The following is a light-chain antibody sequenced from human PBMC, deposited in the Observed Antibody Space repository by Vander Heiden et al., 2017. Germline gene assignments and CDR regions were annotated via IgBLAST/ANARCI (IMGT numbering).Light chain of an antibody. V-gene: IGLV2-14*01. J-gene: IGLJ2*01. Sequence: QTAMTQPASVSGSRGQSITITCNRNSSDVGGYNYVSCYQQHPGKAPKLMLYELSNRPSGVSNRFSGSKSGNTASLTISGLQAEDAADYYCSSYTRSSTLVVFGGGTKLTVL. CDR1: SSDVGGYNY. CDR2: ELS. CDR3: SSYTRSSTLVV.